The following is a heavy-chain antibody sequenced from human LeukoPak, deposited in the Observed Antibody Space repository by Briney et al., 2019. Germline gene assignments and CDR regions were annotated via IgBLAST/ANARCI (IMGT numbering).Heavy chain of an antibody. D-gene: IGHD2-2*01. Sequence: GGSLRLSCAASGFTFSSYWMSWVRRAPGKGLECVANIKQDGSEKYYVDSVKGRFTISRDNAKNSLYLQMNSLRAEDTAVYYCARRNLYCSSTSRFFDYWGQGTLVTVSS. V-gene: IGHV3-7*01. J-gene: IGHJ4*02. CDR3: ARRNLYCSSTSRFFDY. CDR2: IKQDGSEK. CDR1: GFTFSSYW.